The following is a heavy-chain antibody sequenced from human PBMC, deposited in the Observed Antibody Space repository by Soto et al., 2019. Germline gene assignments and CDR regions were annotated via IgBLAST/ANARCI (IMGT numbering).Heavy chain of an antibody. CDR2: INSDGSST. CDR1: GFTFSSYW. Sequence: GGSLRLSCAASGFTFSSYWMHWVRQAPGKGLVWVSRINSDGSSTSYADSVKGRFTISRDNAKNTLYLQMNSLRAEDTAVYYCAIAARLRPNLGYWGQGTLVPVSS. CDR3: AIAARLRPNLGY. D-gene: IGHD6-6*01. J-gene: IGHJ4*02. V-gene: IGHV3-74*01.